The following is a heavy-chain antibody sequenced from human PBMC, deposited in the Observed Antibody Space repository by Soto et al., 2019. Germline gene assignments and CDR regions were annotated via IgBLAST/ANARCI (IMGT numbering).Heavy chain of an antibody. Sequence: SETLSLTCPVSGGSIGSSSYYWGWIRQPPGKGLEWIGNIYYSGSTYYNPSLKSRVTISVDTSKNQFSLKLSSVTAADTAVYYCARHVNPWAQGAFDIWGQGTMVTVSS. CDR3: ARHVNPWAQGAFDI. CDR2: IYYSGST. J-gene: IGHJ3*02. D-gene: IGHD7-27*01. V-gene: IGHV4-39*01. CDR1: GGSIGSSSYY.